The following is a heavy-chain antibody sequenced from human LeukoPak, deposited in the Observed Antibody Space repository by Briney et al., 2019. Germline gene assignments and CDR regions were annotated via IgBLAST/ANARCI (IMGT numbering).Heavy chain of an antibody. CDR3: ARAKGYSYRRAFDI. V-gene: IGHV4-59*10. CDR1: GGSFSGYY. Sequence: SETLSLTCAVYGGSFSGYYWSWIRQPAGKGLEWIGRIYTSGSTNYNPSLKSRVTISVDTSKNQFSLKLSSVTAADTAVYYCARAKGYSYRRAFDIWGQGTMVTVSS. J-gene: IGHJ3*02. D-gene: IGHD5-18*01. CDR2: IYTSGST.